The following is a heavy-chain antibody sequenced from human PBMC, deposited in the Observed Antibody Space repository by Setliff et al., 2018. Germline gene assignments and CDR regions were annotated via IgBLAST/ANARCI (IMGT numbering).Heavy chain of an antibody. CDR1: GASISSDGYY. D-gene: IGHD6-19*01. CDR3: ARSRTIAVKGGVFAV. V-gene: IGHV4-31*03. CDR2: IYYSGST. Sequence: PSETPSLTCSVSGASISSDGYYWSWIRQYPGKGLEWIGYIYYSGSTYYNPSLKSRVTISLDTSENQFSLELTSVTAADTAVYYCARSRTIAVKGGVFAVWGRGTLVTVS. J-gene: IGHJ2*01.